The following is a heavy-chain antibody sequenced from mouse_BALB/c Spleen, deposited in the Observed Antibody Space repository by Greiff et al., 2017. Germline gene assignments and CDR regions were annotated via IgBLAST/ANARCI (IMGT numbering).Heavy chain of an antibody. D-gene: IGHD1-1*01. J-gene: IGHJ2*01. V-gene: IGHV1S41*01. CDR3: ARFDSFYFDD. Sequence: DLVKPGASVKLSCKASGYTFTSYWINWIKQRPGQGLEWIGRIAPGSGSTYYNEMFKGKATLTVDTSSSTAYIQLSSLSSEDSAVYFCARFDSFYFDDWGTGTTLTSSS. CDR2: IAPGSGST. CDR1: GYTFTSYW.